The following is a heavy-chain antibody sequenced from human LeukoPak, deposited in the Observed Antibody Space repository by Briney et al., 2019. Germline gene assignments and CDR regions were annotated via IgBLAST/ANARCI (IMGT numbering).Heavy chain of an antibody. CDR2: INHSGSA. J-gene: IGHJ4*02. CDR1: GGSFSGYY. D-gene: IGHD6-13*01. Sequence: SETLSLTCAVYGGSFSGYYWSWIRQPPGKGLEWIGEINHSGSANYNPSLKSRVTISVDTSKNQFSLKLSSVTAADTAVYYCAGSSWFDYWGQGTLVTVSS. CDR3: AGSSWFDY. V-gene: IGHV4-34*01.